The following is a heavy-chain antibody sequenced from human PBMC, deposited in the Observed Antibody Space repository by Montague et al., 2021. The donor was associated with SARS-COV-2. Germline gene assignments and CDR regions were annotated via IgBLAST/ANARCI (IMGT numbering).Heavy chain of an antibody. CDR2: TYYRSKWYN. CDR1: GDSVSGNSAG. J-gene: IGHJ5*02. V-gene: IGHV6-1*01. Sequence: CAISGDSVSGNSAGWNWIRQSPSRGLEWLGRTYYRSKWYNDCAVSVKSRITINPDTSKNQFSLHLNSVTPEDTAVYYCASGWLRGYFDPWGQGTLVTVSS. CDR3: ASGWLRGYFDP. D-gene: IGHD5-24*01.